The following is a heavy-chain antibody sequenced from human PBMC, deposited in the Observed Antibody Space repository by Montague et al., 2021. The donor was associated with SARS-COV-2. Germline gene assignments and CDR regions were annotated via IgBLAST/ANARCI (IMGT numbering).Heavy chain of an antibody. D-gene: IGHD4-23*01. V-gene: IGHV3-33*01. J-gene: IGHJ5*02. CDR1: GFTFSSYG. Sequence: SLRLSCAASGFTFSSYGMHWVRQAPGKGLEWVAVIWYDGSNKYYADSVKGRFTISRDNSKNTLYLQMSSLRAEDTAVYYCAREGGHGGNEPTGGCDPWGQGTLVTVSS. CDR2: IWYDGSNK. CDR3: AREGGHGGNEPTGGCDP.